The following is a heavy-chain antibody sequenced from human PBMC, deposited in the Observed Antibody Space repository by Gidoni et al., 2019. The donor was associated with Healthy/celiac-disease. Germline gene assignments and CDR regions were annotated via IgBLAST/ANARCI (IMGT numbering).Heavy chain of an antibody. V-gene: IGHV4-39*01. CDR2: SYYSGST. J-gene: IGHJ3*02. Sequence: QLQLQESGPGLVTPSETLSLTCTVSGGSISSSSYYWGWIRQPPGKGLEWIGSSYYSGSTYYNPSLKSRVTISVDTSKNQFSLKLSSVTAADTAVYYCARHPLSIAAAGTGAFDIWGQGTMVTVSS. D-gene: IGHD6-13*01. CDR1: GGSISSSSYY. CDR3: ARHPLSIAAAGTGAFDI.